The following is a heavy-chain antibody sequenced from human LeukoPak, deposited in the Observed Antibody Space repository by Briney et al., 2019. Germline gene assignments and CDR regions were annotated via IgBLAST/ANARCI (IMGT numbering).Heavy chain of an antibody. CDR3: ARDLGNYFHF. J-gene: IGHJ4*02. CDR1: GYSFTSYG. Sequence: GASVKVSCKASGYSFTSYGISWVRQAPGQGLEWMRWISAHNGNTKYAQEVQGRVTMTTDTSTSTAYMEMRSLRSDDTAVYYCARDLGNYFHFWGQGTLVTVSS. CDR2: ISAHNGNT. V-gene: IGHV1-18*01. D-gene: IGHD3-10*01.